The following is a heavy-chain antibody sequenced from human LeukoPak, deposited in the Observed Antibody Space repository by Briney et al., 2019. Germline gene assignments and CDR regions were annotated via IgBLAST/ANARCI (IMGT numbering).Heavy chain of an antibody. D-gene: IGHD3-16*01. Sequence: SETLSLTCSVSGYSISSGYYWGWIRQPPGKGLEWIGSVFHSGITYYNPSLKSRVTISVDTSKNQFSLKLSSVTAADTAVYYCARGGAMGYYFDYWGQGTLVTVSS. CDR3: ARGGAMGYYFDY. V-gene: IGHV4-38-2*02. CDR1: GYSISSGYY. CDR2: VFHSGIT. J-gene: IGHJ4*02.